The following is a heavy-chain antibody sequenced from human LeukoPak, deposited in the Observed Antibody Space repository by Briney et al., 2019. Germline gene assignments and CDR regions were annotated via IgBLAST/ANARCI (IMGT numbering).Heavy chain of an antibody. Sequence: SETLSLTCTVSGGSISSSSYYWGWIRQPPGKGLEWIGSIYYSGSAYYNPSLKSRVTISVDASKNQFSLKLSSVTAADTAVYYCASGYCSSTSCYYFDYWGQRTLVTVSS. CDR1: GGSISSSSYY. J-gene: IGHJ4*02. V-gene: IGHV4-39*01. CDR2: IYYSGSA. CDR3: ASGYCSSTSCYYFDY. D-gene: IGHD2-2*03.